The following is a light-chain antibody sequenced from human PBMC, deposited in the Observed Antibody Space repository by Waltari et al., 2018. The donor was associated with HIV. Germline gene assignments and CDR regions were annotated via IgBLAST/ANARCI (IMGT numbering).Light chain of an antibody. CDR3: QQYYSLPRT. J-gene: IGKJ1*01. CDR2: WAT. CDR1: HTVLYSSNNKNY. Sequence: DIALIQSPDFLAVSLGERATVRCKSNHTVLYSSNNKNYLAWYQHKPGQPPKLLFYWATTRESGVHDRFGGSGSGTDFALTISSLQAEDVAVYYCQQYYSLPRTFGQGTKVEIK. V-gene: IGKV4-1*01.